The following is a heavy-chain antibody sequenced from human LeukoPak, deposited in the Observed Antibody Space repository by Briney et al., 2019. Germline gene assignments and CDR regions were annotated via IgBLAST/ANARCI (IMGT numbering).Heavy chain of an antibody. Sequence: SETLSLTCTVSGGSISSYYWSWIRQPPGKGLEWIGYVYYSGSTNYNPSLKSRVTISVDTSKNQFSLRLSSVTAADTAVYYCARGKELPSYCGQGTLVTVSS. CDR2: VYYSGST. CDR1: GGSISSYY. V-gene: IGHV4-59*01. CDR3: ARGKELPSY. J-gene: IGHJ4*02. D-gene: IGHD5-24*01.